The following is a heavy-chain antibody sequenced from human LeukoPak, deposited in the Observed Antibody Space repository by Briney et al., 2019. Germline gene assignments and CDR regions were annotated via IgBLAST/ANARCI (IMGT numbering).Heavy chain of an antibody. J-gene: IGHJ6*04. V-gene: IGHV4-38-2*01. Sequence: SETLSLTCAVSGYSISSGYYWGWIRQPPGKGLAWFGRIYHSGSTYYNPSLKSRVTISVDTSKTQFSLKLSSVTAADTAVYYCARDYGDYGGWYYYYGMDVWGKGTTVTVSS. CDR3: ARDYGDYGGWYYYYGMDV. CDR2: IYHSGST. CDR1: GYSISSGYY. D-gene: IGHD4-17*01.